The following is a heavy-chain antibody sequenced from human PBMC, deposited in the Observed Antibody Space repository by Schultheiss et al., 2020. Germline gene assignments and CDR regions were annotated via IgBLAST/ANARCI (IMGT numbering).Heavy chain of an antibody. V-gene: IGHV1-18*01. CDR1: GYTFTSYG. CDR3: ARERTLYTIFGVGGGLGRFDP. Sequence: AAVKVSCKASGYTFTSYGISWVRQAPGQGLEWMGWISAYNGNTNYAQKLQGRVTMTTDTSTSTAYMELRSLRSDDTAVYYCARERTLYTIFGVGGGLGRFDPWGPGTLVTVAS. CDR2: ISAYNGNT. J-gene: IGHJ5*02. D-gene: IGHD3-3*01.